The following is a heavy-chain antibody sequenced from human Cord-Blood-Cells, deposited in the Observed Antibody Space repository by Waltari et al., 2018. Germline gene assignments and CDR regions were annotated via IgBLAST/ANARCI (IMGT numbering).Heavy chain of an antibody. D-gene: IGHD6-6*01. CDR1: GFTFSNAW. CDR3: TTIFTLIAARPVDY. CDR2: SKRKTDGGTT. J-gene: IGHJ4*02. V-gene: IGHV3-15*01. Sequence: EVQLVESGGGLVKPGGSLRLSCAASGFTFSNAWMSWVRPVPGKRMDWVGRSKRKTDGGTTNYAAPVKGRFTISRDDSKNTLYLQMNSLKTEDTAVYYCTTIFTLIAARPVDYWGQGTLVTVSS.